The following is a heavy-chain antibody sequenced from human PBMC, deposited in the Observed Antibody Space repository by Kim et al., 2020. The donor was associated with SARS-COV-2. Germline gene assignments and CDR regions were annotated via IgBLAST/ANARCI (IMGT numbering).Heavy chain of an antibody. CDR3: AREFWAPDGFDV. V-gene: IGHV3-66*01. Sequence: GGSLRLSCAASGFTVSSNYMSWVRQAPGMGLEWVSVIYSGGSTYYADSVKGRFTISRDNSKNTLYLQMNSLRVEDTAVYYCAREFWAPDGFDVWGQGTLVTVSS. CDR1: GFTVSSNY. CDR2: IYSGGST. J-gene: IGHJ3*01. D-gene: IGHD7-27*01.